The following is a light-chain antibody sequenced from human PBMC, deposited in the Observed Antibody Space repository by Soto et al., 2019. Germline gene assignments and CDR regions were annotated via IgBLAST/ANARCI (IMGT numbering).Light chain of an antibody. CDR1: SSDVGGYNY. CDR3: TSYTTSSPYLV. Sequence: QSELTQPASVSGSPGQSITISCTGTSSDVGGYNYVSWYQHHPGKAPKLMIYDVTNRPSGVSNRFSGSKSGNTASLTISGLQAEDEADYYCTSYTTSSPYLVFGGGTKLTVL. J-gene: IGLJ3*02. CDR2: DVT. V-gene: IGLV2-14*03.